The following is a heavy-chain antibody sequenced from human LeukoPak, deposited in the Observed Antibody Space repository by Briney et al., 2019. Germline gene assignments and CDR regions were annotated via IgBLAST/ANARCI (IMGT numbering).Heavy chain of an antibody. CDR1: GFTFSSYG. D-gene: IGHD2-2*01. V-gene: IGHV3-30*02. J-gene: IGHJ4*02. CDR2: IRYDGSNK. CDR3: AKDRYIVVVPAAIGGFDY. Sequence: GGSLRLSCAASGFTFSSYGMHWVRQAPGKGLEWVAFIRYDGSNKYYADSVKGRFTISRDNSRNTLYLQMNSLRAEDTAVYYCAKDRYIVVVPAAIGGFDYWGQGTLVTVSS.